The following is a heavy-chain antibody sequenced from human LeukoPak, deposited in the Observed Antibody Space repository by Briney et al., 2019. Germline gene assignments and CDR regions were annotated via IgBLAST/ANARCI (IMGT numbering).Heavy chain of an antibody. J-gene: IGHJ5*02. CDR1: GGTFSSYT. CDR2: IIPILGIA. Sequence: SVKVSCKASGGTFSSYTISWVRQAPGQGLEWMGRIIPILGIANYAQKFQGRVTITTDESTSTAYMELSSLRSEDTAVYYCAREGIAAAGTVVPFDPWGQGTLVTVSS. CDR3: AREGIAAAGTVVPFDP. V-gene: IGHV1-69*16. D-gene: IGHD6-13*01.